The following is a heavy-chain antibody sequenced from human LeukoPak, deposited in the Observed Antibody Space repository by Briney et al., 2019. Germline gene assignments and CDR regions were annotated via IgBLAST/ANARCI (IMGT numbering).Heavy chain of an antibody. J-gene: IGHJ4*02. CDR1: GFTFSSYA. D-gene: IGHD2-2*02. CDR3: ATGSTSCYTDCFFDY. Sequence: PGGSLRLSCAASGFTFSSYAMSWVRQAPGKGLEWVSVISGSGGSTYYADSVKGRFTISRDNSKNTLYLQMNSLRAEDTAVYYCATGSTSCYTDCFFDYWGQGTLVTVSS. CDR2: ISGSGGST. V-gene: IGHV3-23*01.